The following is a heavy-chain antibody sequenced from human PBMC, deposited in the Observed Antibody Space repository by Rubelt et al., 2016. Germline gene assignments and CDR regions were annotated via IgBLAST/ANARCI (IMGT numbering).Heavy chain of an antibody. J-gene: IGHJ4*02. CDR3: ARSGIAARPGCS. Sequence: QVQLVESGGGVVQPGRSLRLSCAASGFTFSSYAMHWVRQAPGKGLEWVAVISYDGSNKYYADSVKGRFTISRDNSKNTLYLQMNSLRAEDTAGYYCARSGIAARPGCSWGQGTLGTVSS. D-gene: IGHD6-6*01. V-gene: IGHV3-30*04. CDR1: GFTFSSYA. CDR2: ISYDGSNK.